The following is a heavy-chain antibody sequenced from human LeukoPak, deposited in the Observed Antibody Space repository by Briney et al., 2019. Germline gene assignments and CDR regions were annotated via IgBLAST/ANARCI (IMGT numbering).Heavy chain of an antibody. J-gene: IGHJ4*02. V-gene: IGHV4-39*01. CDR2: IYYSGNT. CDR1: GGSISSSSYY. D-gene: IGHD6-13*01. CDR3: ARLPYGSRAVDS. Sequence: PSETLSLTCTVSGGSISSSSYYWGWIRQPPGKGLEWIGNIYYSGNTYYNPSLKSRVTISVDTSKNQFSLKLSSVTAADTAVYYCARLPYGSRAVDSWGQGTLVTVSS.